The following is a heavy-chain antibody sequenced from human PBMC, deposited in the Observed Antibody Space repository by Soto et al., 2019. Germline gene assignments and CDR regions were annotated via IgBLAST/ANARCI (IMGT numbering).Heavy chain of an antibody. D-gene: IGHD3-10*01. J-gene: IGHJ5*02. V-gene: IGHV1-46*01. Sequence: QVQLVQSGAEVKKPGASVKVSCKASGYTFTSYYMHWVRQAPGQGLEWMGIINPSGGSTGYAQKFQGRVTMTRDTSTSTVYMELSSLRSEDTAVYYCARGPSAETTQFGWFDPWGQGTLVTVSS. CDR1: GYTFTSYY. CDR2: INPSGGST. CDR3: ARGPSAETTQFGWFDP.